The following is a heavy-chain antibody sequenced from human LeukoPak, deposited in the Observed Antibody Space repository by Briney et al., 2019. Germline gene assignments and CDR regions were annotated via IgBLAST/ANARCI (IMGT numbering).Heavy chain of an antibody. CDR2: IQYDGNNK. CDR1: GFTLSSYE. Sequence: GGSLRLSCTASGFTLSSYEMTWVGQAPGKGLEWVAFIQYDGNNKYYADSVKGRFTISRDNSKNTLYLQMNSLRGDDTAVYYCAKIDSPGYYYHIWGRGPLVTVSS. D-gene: IGHD3-22*01. V-gene: IGHV3-30*02. J-gene: IGHJ4*02. CDR3: AKIDSPGYYYHI.